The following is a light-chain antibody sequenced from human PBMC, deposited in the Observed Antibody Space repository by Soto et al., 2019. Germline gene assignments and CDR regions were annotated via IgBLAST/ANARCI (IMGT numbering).Light chain of an antibody. J-gene: IGLJ2*01. CDR3: SSYAGSSARVV. CDR1: STDVGSYNL. V-gene: IGLV2-23*01. CDR2: EGT. Sequence: QSALTQPASVSGSPGQSITISCIGTSTDVGSYNLFSWYQQHPGKAPKLIIYEGTKRPSEISDRFSGSESDTTASLIISGLQPEDEADYYCSSYAGSSARVVFGGGTKLTVL.